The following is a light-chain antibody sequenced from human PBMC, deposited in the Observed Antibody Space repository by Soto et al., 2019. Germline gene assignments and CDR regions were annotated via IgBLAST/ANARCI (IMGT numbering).Light chain of an antibody. Sequence: QSALTQPASVSGSPGQSITISCTGTSSDVGSYNLVSWYQQHPGKAPKLMIYEGSKRPSGVSNRFSGSKSGNTVSLTISGLQAEDEADYYCCSYAGSSTHVVFGGGTKLTVL. CDR3: CSYAGSSTHVV. V-gene: IGLV2-23*01. J-gene: IGLJ2*01. CDR1: SSDVGSYNL. CDR2: EGS.